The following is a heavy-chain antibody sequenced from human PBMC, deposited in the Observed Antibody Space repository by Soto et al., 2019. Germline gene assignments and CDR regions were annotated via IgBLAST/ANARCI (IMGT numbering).Heavy chain of an antibody. CDR1: GFTFSSFW. CDR2: IYAGGNT. D-gene: IGHD3-9*01. CDR3: ARVTTFYDVLTSSYALNYFDY. J-gene: IGHJ4*02. V-gene: IGHV3-53*01. Sequence: QPGGSLRLSCAASGFTFSSFWMDWVRQAPGKGLECVSVIYAGGNTYYGASVKGRFTISSDNSKNTLYLQMNNLRAEDTAVYYCARVTTFYDVLTSSYALNYFDYWGQGTRVTDSS.